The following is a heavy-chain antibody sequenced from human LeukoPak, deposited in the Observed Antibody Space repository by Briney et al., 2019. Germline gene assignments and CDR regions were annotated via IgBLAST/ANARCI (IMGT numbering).Heavy chain of an antibody. D-gene: IGHD6-19*01. CDR3: ARDSRYTSGWFGYSDS. CDR2: INAGNGDT. J-gene: IGHJ4*02. V-gene: IGHV1-3*01. CDR1: GYTFNAYV. Sequence: ASVRLSCTASGYTFNAYVIHWVRQGPGQSLEWVGCINAGNGDTTYSQNLQGRVTIARDTSASTAYMELNSLRSEDTAVYYCARDSRYTSGWFGYSDSWGQGTLVTVSS.